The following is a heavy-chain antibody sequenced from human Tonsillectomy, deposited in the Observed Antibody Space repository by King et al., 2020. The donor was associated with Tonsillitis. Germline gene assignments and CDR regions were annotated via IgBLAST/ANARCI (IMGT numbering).Heavy chain of an antibody. D-gene: IGHD3-10*01. Sequence: DVQLVESGAEVKKPGESLKISCQGTGYSFTNYWIGWVRQMPGKGLEWMGIIYPGDSDTRYGPSFQGQVTISADKSISTAYLQWSGLKASDTAMYYCARXXSXXXSGXYXAEIXYWGQXTLLTVS. CDR2: IYPGDSDT. CDR1: GYSFTNYW. V-gene: IGHV5-51*01. J-gene: IGHJ4*02. CDR3: ARXXSXXXSGXYXAEIXY.